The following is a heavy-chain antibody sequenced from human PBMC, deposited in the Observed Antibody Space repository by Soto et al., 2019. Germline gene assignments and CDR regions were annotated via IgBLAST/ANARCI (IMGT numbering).Heavy chain of an antibody. Sequence: WASVKVSCKASGGTFSSYAISWVRQAPGQGLEWMGGIIPIFGTANYAQKFQGRVTITADESTSTAYMELSSLRSEDTAVYYCASSRVGATRSDYYFDYWGQGTLVTVSS. V-gene: IGHV1-69*13. CDR2: IIPIFGTA. CDR3: ASSRVGATRSDYYFDY. D-gene: IGHD1-26*01. J-gene: IGHJ4*02. CDR1: GGTFSSYA.